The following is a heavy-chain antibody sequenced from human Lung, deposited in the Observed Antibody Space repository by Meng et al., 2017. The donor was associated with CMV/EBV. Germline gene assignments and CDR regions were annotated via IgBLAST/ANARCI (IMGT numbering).Heavy chain of an antibody. CDR2: IYWDDDK. CDR3: SNRPPHGGGPDY. D-gene: IGHD5-24*01. V-gene: IGHV2-5*02. J-gene: IGHJ4*02. CDR1: GFSLSTSGVG. Sequence: SGPXLVKPTQTLTLTCTFAGFSLSTSGVGVGWIRQPPGKALEWLAFIYWDDDKHYSPCLNSRLTITKDTPKRQVVLTMTDMDPVDTATYYCSNRPPHGGGPDYWGQGRLVTVSS.